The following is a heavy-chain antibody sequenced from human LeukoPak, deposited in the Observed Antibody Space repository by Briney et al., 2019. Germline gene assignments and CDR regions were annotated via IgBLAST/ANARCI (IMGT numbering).Heavy chain of an antibody. CDR1: GFTFGDYA. J-gene: IGHJ4*02. D-gene: IGHD2-15*01. V-gene: IGHV3-49*04. Sequence: GGSLRLSCTASGFTFGDYAMSWVSQAPGKGLEWVGFIRIKAYGGTTEYAASVKGRFTISRDDSKSIAYLQMNSLKTEDTAVYYCTRTEGYCSGGSCYHPGGGTHFDYWGQGTLVTVSS. CDR2: IRIKAYGGTT. CDR3: TRTEGYCSGGSCYHPGGGTHFDY.